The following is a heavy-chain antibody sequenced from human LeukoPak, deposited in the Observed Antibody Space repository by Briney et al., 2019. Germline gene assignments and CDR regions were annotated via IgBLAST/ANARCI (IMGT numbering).Heavy chain of an antibody. CDR2: ISGSGGST. J-gene: IGHJ6*02. CDR3: AKDTEWEWLAFENGMDV. D-gene: IGHD6-19*01. Sequence: GGSLRLSCAASGFTFSSYAMSWVRQAPGKGLEWVSAISGSGGSTYYADSVKGRFTISRDNSKNTLYLQMNSLRAEDTAVYYCAKDTEWEWLAFENGMDVWGQGTTVTVSS. V-gene: IGHV3-23*01. CDR1: GFTFSSYA.